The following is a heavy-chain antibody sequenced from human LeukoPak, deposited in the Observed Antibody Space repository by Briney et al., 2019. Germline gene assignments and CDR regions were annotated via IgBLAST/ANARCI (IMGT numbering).Heavy chain of an antibody. CDR2: IRNGGSTI. J-gene: IGHJ4*02. D-gene: IGHD4/OR15-4a*01. CDR3: ARETRGAFDY. CDR1: GFTFSSYQ. V-gene: IGHV3-48*03. Sequence: GGSLRLSCAGSGFTFSSYQMHWVRQAPGKELEWVSYIRNGGSTIFYADSVKGRFTISRDDAKKSLYLQMNTLRAEDTAIYYCARETRGAFDYWGQGTLVTVSS.